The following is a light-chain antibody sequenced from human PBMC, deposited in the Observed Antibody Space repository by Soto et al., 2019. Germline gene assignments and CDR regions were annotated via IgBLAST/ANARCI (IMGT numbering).Light chain of an antibody. CDR3: ASYGGNENLV. V-gene: IGLV2-8*01. CDR1: SSDVGAYNY. Sequence: QSALTQPPSASGSPGHSVTISCTGTSSDVGAYNYVSWYQQHPGKAPKLMIYEVTKRPSGVPDRFSGSKSGNTASLTVSGLQAEDEADYDCASYGGNENLVFGGGTKVTVL. CDR2: EVT. J-gene: IGLJ2*01.